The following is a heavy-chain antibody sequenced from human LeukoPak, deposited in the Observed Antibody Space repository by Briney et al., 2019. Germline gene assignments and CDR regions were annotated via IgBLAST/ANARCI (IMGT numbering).Heavy chain of an antibody. Sequence: GGSLRLSCAASGFTFSSYSINWVRQAPGKGLEWVASISSSSRSIFYADSVKGRLTISRDNSNNSLYLQMNSLRAEDTAVYYCARGYTPMAQASFDYWGQGTLVTVSS. D-gene: IGHD5-18*01. CDR3: ARGYTPMAQASFDY. CDR2: ISSSSRSI. CDR1: GFTFSSYS. V-gene: IGHV3-21*01. J-gene: IGHJ4*02.